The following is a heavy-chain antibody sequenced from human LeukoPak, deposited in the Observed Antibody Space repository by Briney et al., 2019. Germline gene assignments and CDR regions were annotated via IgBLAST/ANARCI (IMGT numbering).Heavy chain of an antibody. D-gene: IGHD6-19*01. CDR3: ARVQWLDPQYYFYY. Sequence: ASVKVSCKASEYTFTSYDIKWVRQATGQGLEWVGWMNPNSGNTGYAQKFQGRVTMTRNTSISTAYMELSSLRSEDTAVYYCARVQWLDPQYYFYYWGQGTLVTVSS. J-gene: IGHJ4*02. CDR1: EYTFTSYD. V-gene: IGHV1-8*01. CDR2: MNPNSGNT.